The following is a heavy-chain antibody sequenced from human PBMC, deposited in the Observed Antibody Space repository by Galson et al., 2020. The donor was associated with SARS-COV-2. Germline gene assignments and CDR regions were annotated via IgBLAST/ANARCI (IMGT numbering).Heavy chain of an antibody. CDR3: AKDRFGYSYGYEWFDP. D-gene: IGHD5-18*01. V-gene: IGHV3-23*01. J-gene: IGHJ5*02. CDR2: ISGSGGST. Sequence: GGSLRLSCPASGFTFSSYAMSWVRQAPGKGLEWVSAISGSGGSTYYADSVKGRFTISRDNSKNTLYLQMNSLRAEDTAVYYCAKDRFGYSYGYEWFDPWGQGTLVTVSS. CDR1: GFTFSSYA.